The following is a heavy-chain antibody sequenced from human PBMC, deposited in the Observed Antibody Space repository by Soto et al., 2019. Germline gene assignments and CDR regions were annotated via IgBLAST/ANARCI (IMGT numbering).Heavy chain of an antibody. V-gene: IGHV3-23*01. D-gene: IGHD1-1*01. CDR3: AKGRTYNYANYFDP. Sequence: EVQLLESGGDLVQPGGSLRLSCAASGFTFSSYAMSWVRQAPGKGPEWVSSMSGSGDNTYYADSVKGRFIISRDNSKNTLYLQTRSLRVDDTAVYSCAKGRTYNYANYFDPWGQGTLVTVSS. J-gene: IGHJ5*02. CDR2: MSGSGDNT. CDR1: GFTFSSYA.